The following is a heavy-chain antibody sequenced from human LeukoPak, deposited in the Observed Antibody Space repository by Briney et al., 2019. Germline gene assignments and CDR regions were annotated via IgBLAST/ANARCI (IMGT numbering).Heavy chain of an antibody. D-gene: IGHD3-10*01. CDR1: GFTFSSYW. CDR3: ARTMVRGPNWFDP. V-gene: IGHV3-7*01. J-gene: IGHJ5*02. CDR2: IKQDGSEK. Sequence: PGGSLRLSCAASGFTFSSYWMSWVRQAPGKGLEWVANIKQDGSEKYYVDSVKGRFTISRDNAKNSLYLQMNSLRAEDTAVYYCARTMVRGPNWFDPWGQGTLVTVSS.